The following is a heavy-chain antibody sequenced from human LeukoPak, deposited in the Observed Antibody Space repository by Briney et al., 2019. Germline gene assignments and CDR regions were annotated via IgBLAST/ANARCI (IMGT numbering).Heavy chain of an antibody. D-gene: IGHD1-26*01. CDR2: ISAYNGNA. J-gene: IGHJ4*02. CDR1: GYTFSNYG. CDR3: AREEREGGSYSLFDY. Sequence: ASVKVSCKASGYTFSNYGISWVRQAPGQGLEWMGWISAYNGNAKYTQKVQGRVTMTTDTSTSTAYMELRSLRSDDTAVYYCAREEREGGSYSLFDYWGQGTLVTVSS. V-gene: IGHV1-18*01.